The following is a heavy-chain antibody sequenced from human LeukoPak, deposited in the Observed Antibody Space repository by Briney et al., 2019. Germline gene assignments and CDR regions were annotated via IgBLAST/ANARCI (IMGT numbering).Heavy chain of an antibody. CDR2: ISSSSSYI. D-gene: IGHD1-1*01. CDR3: ARGMNWNDAQDYYYYYMDV. Sequence: GGSLRLSCAASGFTFSSYSMNWVRQAPGKGLEWVSSISSSSSYIYYADSVKGRFTISRDNAKDSLYLQMNSLRAEDTAVYYCARGMNWNDAQDYYYYYMDVWGKGTTVTVSS. J-gene: IGHJ6*03. V-gene: IGHV3-21*01. CDR1: GFTFSSYS.